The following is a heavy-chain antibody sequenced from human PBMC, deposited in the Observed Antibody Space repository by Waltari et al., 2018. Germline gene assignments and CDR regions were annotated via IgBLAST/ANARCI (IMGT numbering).Heavy chain of an antibody. Sequence: QVQLVQSGAEVKKPGASVKVSCKASGYTFTGYYMHWVRQAAGQGLEWMGWINTNRGGTNYAQKFQGRVTMTRDTSISTAYMELSRLRSDDTAVYYCARDLNIYGAHFDYWGQGTLVTVSS. J-gene: IGHJ4*02. CDR2: INTNRGGT. CDR1: GYTFTGYY. CDR3: ARDLNIYGAHFDY. D-gene: IGHD5-18*01. V-gene: IGHV1-2*02.